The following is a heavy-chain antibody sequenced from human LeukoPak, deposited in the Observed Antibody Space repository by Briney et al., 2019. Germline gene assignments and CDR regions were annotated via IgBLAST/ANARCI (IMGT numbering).Heavy chain of an antibody. CDR2: IYISGST. D-gene: IGHD6-13*01. J-gene: IGHJ4*02. Sequence: KPSETLSLTCTVSGGSISSASYYWSWIRQPAGKGLEWIGRIYISGSTNYNPSLKSRVTISVDTSKNQFSLKLSSVTAADTAVYYCARLAGYRSGWFRSDHWGQGTLVTVSS. V-gene: IGHV4-61*02. CDR1: GGSISSASYY. CDR3: ARLAGYRSGWFRSDH.